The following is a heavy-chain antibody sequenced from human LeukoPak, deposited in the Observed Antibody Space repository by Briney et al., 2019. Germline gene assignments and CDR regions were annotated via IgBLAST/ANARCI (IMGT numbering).Heavy chain of an antibody. J-gene: IGHJ4*02. CDR2: ISSVGTTI. CDR3: ARRRSVQDSPAGFDY. V-gene: IGHV3-48*03. CDR1: GFAFSTYE. Sequence: GGSLRLSCAASGFAFSTYEMTWVRQAPGKGLEWVSYISSVGTTIYYADSVKGRFTISRDNAKNSLYLQMNSLRAEDTGVYYCARRRSVQDSPAGFDYWARESWSPSP. D-gene: IGHD2-2*01.